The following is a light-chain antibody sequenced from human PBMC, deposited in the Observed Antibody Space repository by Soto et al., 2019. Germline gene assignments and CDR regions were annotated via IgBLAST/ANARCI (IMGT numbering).Light chain of an antibody. V-gene: IGKV1-27*01. CDR3: QKYNSDPLT. CDR1: LPISSY. J-gene: IGKJ1*01. CDR2: AAS. Sequence: IQLTPSLSALAAFAGGRVTITCRASLPISSYLAWYQQKPGKIPNLLIYAASTLQAGVPSRFSGSGSGTDFTLTISSLQPEDVAAYYCQKYNSDPLTFGQGTKVDIK.